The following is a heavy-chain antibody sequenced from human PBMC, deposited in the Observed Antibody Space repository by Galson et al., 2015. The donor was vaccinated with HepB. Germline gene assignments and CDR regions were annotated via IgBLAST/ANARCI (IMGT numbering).Heavy chain of an antibody. CDR3: AKEHTWSPIFDY. Sequence: SLRLSCAASGFTFINYDFSWVRQAPGKGLEWVSSISVSGGSTYYADSVKGRFTISRDNSKSTLYLQMNSLRAEDTAIYYCAKEHTWSPIFDYWGQGTLVTVSS. D-gene: IGHD2-8*01. CDR1: GFTFINYD. V-gene: IGHV3-23*01. J-gene: IGHJ4*02. CDR2: ISVSGGST.